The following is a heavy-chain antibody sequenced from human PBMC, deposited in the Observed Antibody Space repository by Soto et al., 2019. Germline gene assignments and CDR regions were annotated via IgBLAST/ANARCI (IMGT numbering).Heavy chain of an antibody. Sequence: GASVKVSCKASGYTFTSYYMHWVRQAPGQGLEWMGIINPSGGSTSYAQKLQGRVTMTRDTSTSTVYVELSSLRSEDTAVYYCAIGIAVTGVVYWCQGTLVSVSS. J-gene: IGHJ4*02. CDR3: AIGIAVTGVVY. D-gene: IGHD6-19*01. CDR2: INPSGGST. CDR1: GYTFTSYY. V-gene: IGHV1-46*01.